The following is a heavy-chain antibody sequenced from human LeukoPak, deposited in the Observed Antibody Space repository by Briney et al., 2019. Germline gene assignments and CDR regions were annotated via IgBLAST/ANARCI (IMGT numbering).Heavy chain of an antibody. V-gene: IGHV4-34*01. CDR3: ARGDSEYSSSPVDY. CDR2: INHSGST. CDR1: GGSFSGHY. J-gene: IGHJ4*02. D-gene: IGHD6-6*01. Sequence: PSETLSLTCAVYGGSFSGHYWSWIRQPPGKGLEWIGEINHSGSTNYNPSLKSRVTISVDTSKNQFSLKLSSVTAADTAVYYCARGDSEYSSSPVDYWGQGTLVTVSS.